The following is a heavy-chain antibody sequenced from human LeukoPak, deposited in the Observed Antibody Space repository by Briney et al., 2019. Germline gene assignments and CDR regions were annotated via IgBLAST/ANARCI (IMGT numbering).Heavy chain of an antibody. CDR3: ARVACSGDSCYMDY. D-gene: IGHD2-15*01. J-gene: IGHJ4*02. V-gene: IGHV3-21*06. CDR2: ISRSSNYI. Sequence: GGSLRLSCAASGFSFSSESMNWVRQAPGKGLEWVSSISRSSNYIYYADSMKGRFTISRDNAKNSLYLQINSLRAENTAVYYCARVACSGDSCYMDYWGQGTLVTVSS. CDR1: GFSFSSES.